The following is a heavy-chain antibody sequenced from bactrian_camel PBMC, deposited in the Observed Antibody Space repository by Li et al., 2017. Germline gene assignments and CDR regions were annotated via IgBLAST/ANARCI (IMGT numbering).Heavy chain of an antibody. V-gene: IGHV3S53*01. CDR3: AADNVADCFSVSWSATELYLYKY. J-gene: IGHJ4*01. CDR1: GNRITRGS. D-gene: IGHD2*01. Sequence: HVQLVESGGGSVQAGGSLRLSCSSSIGNRITRGSMAWFRQAPGKEREGVATIDRDDSTTYAESVKGRFTISRVYAKNKNMLYLQMNSLQPEDSGVYYCAADNVADCFSVSWSATELYLYKYWGQGTQVTVS. CDR2: IDRDDST.